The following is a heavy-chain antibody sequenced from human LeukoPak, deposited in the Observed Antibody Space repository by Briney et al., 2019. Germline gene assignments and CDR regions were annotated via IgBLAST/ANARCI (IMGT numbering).Heavy chain of an antibody. CDR3: ARGLGYCSSTSCFPRFDP. Sequence: ASVKVSCKASGYTFTSYDINWVRQATGQGLEWMGWMNPNSGNTGCAQRFQGRVTITRNTSISTAYMELSSLRSEDTAVYYCARGLGYCSSTSCFPRFDPWGQGTLVTVSS. D-gene: IGHD2-2*01. CDR1: GYTFTSYD. CDR2: MNPNSGNT. V-gene: IGHV1-8*01. J-gene: IGHJ5*02.